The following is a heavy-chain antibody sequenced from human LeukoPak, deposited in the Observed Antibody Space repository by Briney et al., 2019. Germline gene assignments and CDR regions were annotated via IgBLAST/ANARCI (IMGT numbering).Heavy chain of an antibody. CDR1: GFTFSSHW. Sequence: PGGSLRLSCAASGFTFSSHWMHWVRQAPGKGLVWVSRVNSDGSYTSYADSVKGRFTISRDNSKNTLYLQMNSLRAEDTAVYYCAKDRFLEWLLSVWGQGTLVTVSS. J-gene: IGHJ4*02. CDR2: VNSDGSYT. D-gene: IGHD3-3*01. V-gene: IGHV3-74*01. CDR3: AKDRFLEWLLSV.